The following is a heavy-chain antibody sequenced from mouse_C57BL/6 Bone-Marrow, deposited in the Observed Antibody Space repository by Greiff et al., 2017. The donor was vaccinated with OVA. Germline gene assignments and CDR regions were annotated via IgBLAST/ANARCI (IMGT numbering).Heavy chain of an antibody. D-gene: IGHD1-1*01. CDR2: IRSKSNNYAT. V-gene: IGHV10-1*01. J-gene: IGHJ4*01. CDR1: GFSFNTYA. CDR3: VRHTLRWSYYAMDY. Sequence: EVKLVESGGGLVQPKGSLKLSCAASGFSFNTYAMNWVRQAPGKGLEWVARIRSKSNNYATYYADSVKDRFTISRDDSESMLYLQMNNLKTEDTAMYYCVRHTLRWSYYAMDYWGQGTSVTVSS.